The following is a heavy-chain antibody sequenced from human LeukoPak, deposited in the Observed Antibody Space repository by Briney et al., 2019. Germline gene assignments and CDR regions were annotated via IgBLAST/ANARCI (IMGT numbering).Heavy chain of an antibody. CDR1: GFTFSSYS. CDR3: ARDESSSLLAFDY. J-gene: IGHJ4*02. CDR2: ISSSSSYI. D-gene: IGHD6-13*01. Sequence: PGGSLRLSCAASGFTFSSYSMNWVRQAPGKGLEWVSSISSSSSYIYYADSVKGRFTISRDNAKNSLYLQMNSLRAEDTAVYYCARDESSSLLAFDYWGQGTLVTVSS. V-gene: IGHV3-21*01.